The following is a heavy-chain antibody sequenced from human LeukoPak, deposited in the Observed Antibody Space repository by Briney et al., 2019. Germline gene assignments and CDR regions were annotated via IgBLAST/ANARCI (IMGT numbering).Heavy chain of an antibody. CDR3: AKSRPLGYCSSTSCSRGGFDY. CDR1: GGSFSGYY. CDR2: INHSGST. D-gene: IGHD2-2*01. V-gene: IGHV4-34*01. J-gene: IGHJ4*02. Sequence: SETLSLTCAVYGGSFSGYYWSWIRQPPGKGLAWIGGINHSGSTNYNPSLKSRVTISVDTSKNQFSLKLSSVTAADTAVYYCAKSRPLGYCSSTSCSRGGFDYWGQGTLVTVSS.